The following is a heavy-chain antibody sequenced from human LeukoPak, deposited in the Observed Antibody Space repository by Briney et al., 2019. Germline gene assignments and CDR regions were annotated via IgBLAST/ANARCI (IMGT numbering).Heavy chain of an antibody. V-gene: IGHV4-34*01. CDR2: INHSGST. Sequence: GSLRLSCAASGFTFSTYAMSGIRQPPGKGLEGIGEINHSGSTNYNPSLKSRVTISVDKSKNQFSLQLSSVTAADTAVYYCARASFAYYAFWSGRNHNWFDPWGQGTLVPVSS. D-gene: IGHD3-3*01. CDR1: GFTFSTYA. CDR3: ARASFAYYAFWSGRNHNWFDP. J-gene: IGHJ5*02.